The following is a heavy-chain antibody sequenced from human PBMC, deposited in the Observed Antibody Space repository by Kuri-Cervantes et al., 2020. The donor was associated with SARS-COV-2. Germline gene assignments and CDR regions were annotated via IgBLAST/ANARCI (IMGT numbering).Heavy chain of an antibody. D-gene: IGHD2-15*01. J-gene: IGHJ4*02. CDR1: GFIFSSYV. CDR3: ARTHNLWGGSYNRVRRDFDY. Sequence: SLMISCAASGFIFSSYVMHWVRQAPGKGREWVAVIPYDGRNKYYADYVKGRFTVSRDNSKNTLYLQMNSLRAEYTAVYYCARTHNLWGGSYNRVRRDFDYWGQGTLVTVSS. V-gene: IGHV3-30*01. CDR2: IPYDGRNK.